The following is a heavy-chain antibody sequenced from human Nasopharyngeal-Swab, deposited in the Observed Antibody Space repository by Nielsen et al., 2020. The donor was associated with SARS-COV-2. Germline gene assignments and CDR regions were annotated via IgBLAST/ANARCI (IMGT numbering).Heavy chain of an antibody. CDR3: ARSSPLTIFGVVDY. CDR2: ISAYNGNT. J-gene: IGHJ4*02. V-gene: IGHV1-18*01. D-gene: IGHD3-3*01. CDR1: GYTFISYG. Sequence: ASVKVSCKASGYTFISYGISWVRQAPGQGLEWMGWISAYNGNTNYAQKLQGRVTMTTDTSTSTAYMELRSLRSDDTAVYYCARSSPLTIFGVVDYWGQGTLVTVSS.